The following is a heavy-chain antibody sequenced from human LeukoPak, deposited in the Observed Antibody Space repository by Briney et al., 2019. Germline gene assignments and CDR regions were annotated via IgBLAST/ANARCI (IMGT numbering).Heavy chain of an antibody. CDR3: AKDREYYDILTGSTRLYYFDY. CDR2: ISGSGGST. V-gene: IGHV3-23*01. CDR1: GFTFSSYA. Sequence: PGGSLRLSCAASGFTFSSYAMSWVRQAPGKGLEWVSAISGSGGSTYYADSVKGRFTISRDNSKNTLYLQMNSLRAEDTAVYYCAKDREYYDILTGSTRLYYFDYWGQGTPVTVSS. D-gene: IGHD3-9*01. J-gene: IGHJ4*02.